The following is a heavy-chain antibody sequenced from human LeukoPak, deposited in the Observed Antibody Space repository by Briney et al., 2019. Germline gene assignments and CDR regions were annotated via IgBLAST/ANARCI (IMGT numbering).Heavy chain of an antibody. CDR1: GYTFTGYY. Sequence: ASVKVSCKASGYTFTGYYMHWVRQAPGQGLEWMGIINPSGGSTSYAQKFQGRVTMTRDTSISTAYMELSRLRSDDTAVYYCARKSRYRTFDYWGQGTLVTVSS. CDR3: ARKSRYRTFDY. CDR2: INPSGGST. V-gene: IGHV1-46*01. D-gene: IGHD2-2*02. J-gene: IGHJ4*02.